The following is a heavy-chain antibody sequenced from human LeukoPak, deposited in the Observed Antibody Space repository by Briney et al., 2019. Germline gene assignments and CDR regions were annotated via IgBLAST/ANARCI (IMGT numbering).Heavy chain of an antibody. CDR3: AKDSKPVAPGWSDY. CDR2: ISGSGGST. CDR1: GFTFSNYA. D-gene: IGHD2-2*01. V-gene: IGHV3-23*01. Sequence: GWSLGLSCAASGFTFSNYAMNWVRQAPGKGLEWVSSISGSGGSTYYADSVKGRFTISRDNSKNTLYLQMNSLRAEDTAVYYCAKDSKPVAPGWSDYWGQGTQVTVSS. J-gene: IGHJ4*02.